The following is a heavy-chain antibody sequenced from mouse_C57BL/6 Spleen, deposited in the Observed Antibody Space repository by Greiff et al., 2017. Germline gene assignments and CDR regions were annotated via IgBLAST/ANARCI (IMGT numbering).Heavy chain of an antibody. V-gene: IGHV1-19*01. CDR2: INPYNGGT. CDR3: ARSGKLSFAY. Sequence: VQLQQSGPVLVKPGASVKMSCKASGYTFTDYYMNWVKQSHGKSLEWIGVINPYNGGTSYNQKFKGKATLTVDKSSSTAYMELNSLTSEDSAVYYCARSGKLSFAYWGQGTLVTVSA. J-gene: IGHJ3*01. CDR1: GYTFTDYY.